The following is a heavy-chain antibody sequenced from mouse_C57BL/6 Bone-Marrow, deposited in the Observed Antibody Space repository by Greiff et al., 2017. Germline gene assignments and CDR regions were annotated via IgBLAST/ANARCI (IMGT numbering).Heavy chain of an antibody. CDR2: IYPGSGST. CDR1: GYTFTSYW. D-gene: IGHD2-14*01. J-gene: IGHJ3*01. Sequence: QVQLQQPGAELVKPGASVKMSCKASGYTFTSYWITWVKQRPGQGLDWIGDIYPGSGSTNYNEKFKSKATLTVDTSSSTAYMQLSSLTSEDSAVYYSAISWGVRCFYAYWGQGTLVTVSA. V-gene: IGHV1-55*01. CDR3: AISWGVRCFYAY.